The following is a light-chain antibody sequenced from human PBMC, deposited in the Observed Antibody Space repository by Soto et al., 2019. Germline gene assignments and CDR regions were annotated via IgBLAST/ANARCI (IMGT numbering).Light chain of an antibody. CDR3: QQYDSSSTWT. CDR2: AAS. V-gene: IGKV1-27*01. J-gene: IGKJ1*01. Sequence: DIQMTQSPSSLSASVGDRVTITCRASQGISNYLAWYQQKPGKVPKLLIYAASTLQSGVPSRFSGSGSGTDFTLTISSLQPDDFATYYCQQYDSSSTWTFGQGTKVDIK. CDR1: QGISNY.